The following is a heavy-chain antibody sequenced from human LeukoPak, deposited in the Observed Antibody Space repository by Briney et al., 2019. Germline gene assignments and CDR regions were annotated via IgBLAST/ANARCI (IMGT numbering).Heavy chain of an antibody. CDR2: ISAYNGNT. V-gene: IGHV1-18*01. CDR1: GGTFSSYA. Sequence: ASVKVSCKASGGTFSSYAISWVRQAPGQGLEWMGWISAYNGNTNYAQKLQGRVTMTTDTSTSTAYMELRSLRSDDTAVYYCARVRAGDSSGYYPDLTFDYWGQGTLVTVSS. D-gene: IGHD3-22*01. J-gene: IGHJ4*02. CDR3: ARVRAGDSSGYYPDLTFDY.